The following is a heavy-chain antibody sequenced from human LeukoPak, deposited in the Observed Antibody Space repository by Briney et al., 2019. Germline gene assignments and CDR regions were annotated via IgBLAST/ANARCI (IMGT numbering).Heavy chain of an antibody. Sequence: GGSLRLSCAASGFTFSSYAMNWVRQAPGKGLEWVSGVGGGGSDTDYADSVKGRFTISRDNAKNSLYLQMNSLRAEDTAVYYCARGEVVPAATSLVVTAFDYWGQGTLVTVSS. CDR1: GFTFSSYA. D-gene: IGHD2-2*01. J-gene: IGHJ4*02. CDR2: VGGGGSDT. V-gene: IGHV3-21*01. CDR3: ARGEVVPAATSLVVTAFDY.